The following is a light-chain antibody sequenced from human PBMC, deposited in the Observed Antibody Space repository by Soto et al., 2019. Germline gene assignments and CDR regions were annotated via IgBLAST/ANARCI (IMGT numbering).Light chain of an antibody. CDR2: DAS. CDR1: QDISSY. CDR3: QQYDSLPS. V-gene: IGKV1-33*01. Sequence: DIQMTQSPSSLSASVGDRVTITCQASQDISSYLNWCQQKPGKAPKALIYDASNLKTGVPSRFSGSGSGTDFTFTISSLQPEDIATYFCQQYDSLPSFGGGTKVDIK. J-gene: IGKJ4*01.